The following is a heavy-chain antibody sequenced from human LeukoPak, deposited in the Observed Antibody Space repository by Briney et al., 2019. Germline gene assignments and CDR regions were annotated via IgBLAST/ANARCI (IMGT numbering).Heavy chain of an antibody. CDR1: GGSISSSSYS. J-gene: IGHJ5*02. CDR3: AREGYCSGGSCDNWFDP. Sequence: NPSETLSLTCTVSGGSISSSSYSWGWIRQPPGKGLEWIGYIYHSGSTYYNPSLKSRVTISVDRSKNQFSLNLSSVTAADTAVYYCAREGYCSGGSCDNWFDPWGQGTLVTVSS. V-gene: IGHV4-30-2*01. CDR2: IYHSGST. D-gene: IGHD2-15*01.